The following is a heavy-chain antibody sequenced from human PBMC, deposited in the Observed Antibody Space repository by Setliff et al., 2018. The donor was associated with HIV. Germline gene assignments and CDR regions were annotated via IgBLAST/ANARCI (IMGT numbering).Heavy chain of an antibody. D-gene: IGHD3-22*01. J-gene: IGHJ3*02. CDR2: VNQSGDT. Sequence: PSETLSLTCAVYNESLSESYWSWIRQPPGKRLEWIGEVNQSGDTKSNPSLKSRVTMSVDTSKNQFSLKLKSVTAADTAVYYCAREDTTGYYSLSAFDIWGQGTLVTVSS. V-gene: IGHV4-34*01. CDR3: AREDTTGYYSLSAFDI. CDR1: NESLSESY.